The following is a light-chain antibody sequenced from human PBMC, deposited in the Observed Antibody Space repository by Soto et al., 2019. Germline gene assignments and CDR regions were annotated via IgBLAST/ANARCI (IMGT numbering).Light chain of an antibody. Sequence: QSVLTQPASLSGAPGQRVTISCTGSNSNIGAGYDVHWYQQLPGTAPKLLIYGNSNRPSGVPDRFSGSKSVTSASLAITGLQAEDEADYYCQSYDSSLSGSVLGTGTKVTVL. J-gene: IGLJ1*01. CDR2: GNS. CDR1: NSNIGAGYD. V-gene: IGLV1-40*01. CDR3: QSYDSSLSGSV.